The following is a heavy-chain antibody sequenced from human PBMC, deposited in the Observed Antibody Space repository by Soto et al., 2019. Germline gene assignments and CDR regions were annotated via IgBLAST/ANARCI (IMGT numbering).Heavy chain of an antibody. J-gene: IGHJ4*02. CDR1: GFTFTSYW. D-gene: IGHD2-2*01. CDR3: AKHEGYCSTTTCSNFDY. CDR2: IYPGDSDT. V-gene: IGHV5-51*01. Sequence: LKISCKGSGFTFTSYWIAWVRQMPGKGLEWMGIIYPGDSDTSYSPSFQGQVTISADKSINTAYLHWSSLKASDTAIYYCAKHEGYCSTTTCSNFDYWGQGTLVTVSS.